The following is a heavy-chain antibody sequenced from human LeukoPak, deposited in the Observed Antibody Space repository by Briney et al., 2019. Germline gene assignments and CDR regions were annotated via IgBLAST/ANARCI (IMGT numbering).Heavy chain of an antibody. D-gene: IGHD3-22*01. CDR2: IKQDGSEK. V-gene: IGHV3-7*01. Sequence: GGSLRLSCAASGFTFSSYWMSWVRQAPGRGLEWVANIKQDGSEKYYVDSVKGRFTISRDNAKNSLYLQMNSLRAEDTAVYYCASDRDYYDSSGYLFDYWGQGTLVTVSS. CDR3: ASDRDYYDSSGYLFDY. J-gene: IGHJ4*02. CDR1: GFTFSSYW.